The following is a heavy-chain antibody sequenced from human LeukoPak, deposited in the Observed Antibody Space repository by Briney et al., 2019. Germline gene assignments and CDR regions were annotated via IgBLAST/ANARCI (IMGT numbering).Heavy chain of an antibody. J-gene: IGHJ4*02. CDR2: INTNTGNP. CDR3: ARAKYCGTYGGFDY. D-gene: IGHD1-26*01. CDR1: GYTFTSYA. Sequence: GASVKISCKASGYTFTSYAMNWVRQAPGQGLEWMGWINTNTGNPTYAQGFTGRFVFSLDTSVSTAYLLISSLKAEDTAVYYCARAKYCGTYGGFDYWGQGTLVTVSS. V-gene: IGHV7-4-1*02.